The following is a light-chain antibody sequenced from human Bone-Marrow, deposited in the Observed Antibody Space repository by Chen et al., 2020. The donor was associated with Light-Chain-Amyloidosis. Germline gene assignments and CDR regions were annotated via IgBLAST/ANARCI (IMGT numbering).Light chain of an antibody. CDR3: QSADSSGTYEVI. V-gene: IGLV3-25*03. CDR2: RDT. CDR1: DLPTKY. Sequence: ELTQPPSVSVSPGQTPRSTPSGDDLPTKYAYWYQQKPGQAPVLVIHRDTERPSGISERFSGSSSGTTATLTISGVQAEDEADYHCQSADSSGTYEVIFGGGTKLTVL. J-gene: IGLJ2*01.